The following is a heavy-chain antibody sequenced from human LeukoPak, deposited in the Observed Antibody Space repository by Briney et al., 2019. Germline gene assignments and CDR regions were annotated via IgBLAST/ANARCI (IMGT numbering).Heavy chain of an antibody. CDR3: ARDTYPSNEMTTVFPFDY. J-gene: IGHJ4*02. D-gene: IGHD4-17*01. Sequence: GGSLRLSCAASGFTFSDYYMSWIRQAPGKGLEWVSYISSSGSTIYYADSVKGRFTISRDNAKNSLYLQMNSLRAEDTAVYYCARDTYPSNEMTTVFPFDYWGQGTLVTVSS. CDR2: ISSSGSTI. V-gene: IGHV3-11*04. CDR1: GFTFSDYY.